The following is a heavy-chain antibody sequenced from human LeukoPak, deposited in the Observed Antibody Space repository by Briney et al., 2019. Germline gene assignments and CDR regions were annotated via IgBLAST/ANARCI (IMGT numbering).Heavy chain of an antibody. D-gene: IGHD1-26*01. CDR1: GFTFSSYW. CDR3: ARGGSYLVSDAFDI. Sequence: PGGSLRLSCAASGFTFSSYWMSWVRQAPGKGLEWVANIKQDGSEKYYVDSVKGRFTISRDNAKNSLYLQMNSLRAEDTAVYYCARGGSYLVSDAFDIWGQGTMVTVSS. V-gene: IGHV3-7*01. CDR2: IKQDGSEK. J-gene: IGHJ3*02.